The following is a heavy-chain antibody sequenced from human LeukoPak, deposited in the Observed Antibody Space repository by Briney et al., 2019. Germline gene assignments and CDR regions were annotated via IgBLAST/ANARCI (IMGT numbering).Heavy chain of an antibody. Sequence: PSETLSLTCTVSGASLSSHYWSWLRQPPGEGLEWIGYMSYSGSTTSNLSLKSRVTISVDTSKNQFSLKLSSVTAADTAVYYCARGDCSGGSCYPWYFDYWGQGTLVTVSS. D-gene: IGHD2-15*01. CDR2: MSYSGST. CDR3: ARGDCSGGSCYPWYFDY. V-gene: IGHV4-59*11. CDR1: GASLSSHY. J-gene: IGHJ4*02.